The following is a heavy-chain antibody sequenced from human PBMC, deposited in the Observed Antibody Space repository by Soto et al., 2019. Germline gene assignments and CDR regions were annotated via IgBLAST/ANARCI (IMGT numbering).Heavy chain of an antibody. CDR2: SYPGDSDS. CDR3: ERMSRFWSGISLFAP. CDR1: GYIFTSYW. J-gene: IGHJ5*02. D-gene: IGHD3-3*01. V-gene: IGHV5-51*01. Sequence: PGESLKIAGKGSGYIFTSYWIGWVRQMPGKGLERMGISYPGDSDSRYSPSFQGQVTISADKSTSTAYLQWSSLKALDTAMYYCERMSRFWSGISLFAPWGQGTLVTVSS.